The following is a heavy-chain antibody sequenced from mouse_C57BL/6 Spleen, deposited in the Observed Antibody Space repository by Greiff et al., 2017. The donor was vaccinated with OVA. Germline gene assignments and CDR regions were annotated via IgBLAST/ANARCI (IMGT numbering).Heavy chain of an antibody. Sequence: VQLQQSGAELVRPGASVKLSCKASGYTFTDYYINWVKQRPGQGLEWIARIYPGSGNTYYNEKFKGKATLTAEKSSSTAYMQLSSLTSEDSAVYFCARNHGSSYAMDYWGQGTSVTVSS. CDR1: GYTFTDYY. CDR2: IYPGSGNT. V-gene: IGHV1-76*01. CDR3: ARNHGSSYAMDY. J-gene: IGHJ4*01. D-gene: IGHD1-1*01.